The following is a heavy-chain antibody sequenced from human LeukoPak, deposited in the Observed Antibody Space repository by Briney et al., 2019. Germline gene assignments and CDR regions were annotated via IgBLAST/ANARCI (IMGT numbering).Heavy chain of an antibody. CDR1: GFDFGTYA. V-gene: IGHV3-23*01. Sequence: GGSLRLSCVASGFDFGTYAMSWVRQAPGKGPEWVSTVSNGGSSTYYADSVKGRFTISRDKSKNTLYLQMNSLRADDTAVYYCAKNEGAGYCSGGSCPWGMDVWGQGTTVTVSS. CDR2: VSNGGSST. CDR3: AKNEGAGYCSGGSCPWGMDV. D-gene: IGHD2-15*01. J-gene: IGHJ6*02.